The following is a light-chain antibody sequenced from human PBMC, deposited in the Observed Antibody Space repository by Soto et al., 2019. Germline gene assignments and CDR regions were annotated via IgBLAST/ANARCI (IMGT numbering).Light chain of an antibody. J-gene: IGKJ1*01. CDR2: GAS. Sequence: EIVLTQSPGTLSLSPGERATLSCRASQSVNSNFAWYQQRPAQRPRVLMYGASSRATGIPDRFSGSGSGTDFTLTISRLEPEDFAVYYCQQYENSPRTFGQGTKVEIK. CDR1: QSVNSN. V-gene: IGKV3-20*01. CDR3: QQYENSPRT.